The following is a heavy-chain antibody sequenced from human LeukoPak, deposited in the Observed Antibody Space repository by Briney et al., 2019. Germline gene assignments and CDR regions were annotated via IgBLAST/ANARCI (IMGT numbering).Heavy chain of an antibody. D-gene: IGHD2-15*01. CDR2: IIPIFGTA. J-gene: IGHJ5*02. CDR3: ARSGCSGGSCYSVWFDP. CDR1: GGTFSSYA. V-gene: IGHV1-69*13. Sequence: GASVKVSCKASGGTFSSYAISWVRQAPGQGLERMGGIIPIFGTANYAQKFQGRVTITADESTSTAYMELSSLRSEDTAVYYCARSGCSGGSCYSVWFDPWGQGTLVTVSS.